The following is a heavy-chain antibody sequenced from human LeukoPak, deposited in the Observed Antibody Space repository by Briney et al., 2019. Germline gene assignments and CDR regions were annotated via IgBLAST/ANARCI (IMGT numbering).Heavy chain of an antibody. V-gene: IGHV3-53*01. Sequence: PGGSLRLSCAASGFTVSSNYMSWGRPAPGKGLEWVSVIYRGGSTYYADYVQGRFTISRDNSKNTLYLQMSSLRAEDTAVYYCARDFPYDSSGFRPKGDYWGQGTLVTVSS. D-gene: IGHD3-22*01. CDR3: ARDFPYDSSGFRPKGDY. J-gene: IGHJ4*02. CDR2: IYRGGST. CDR1: GFTVSSNY.